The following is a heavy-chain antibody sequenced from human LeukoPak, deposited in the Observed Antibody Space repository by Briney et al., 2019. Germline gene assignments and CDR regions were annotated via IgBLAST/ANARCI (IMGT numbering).Heavy chain of an antibody. J-gene: IGHJ4*02. CDR3: ARVLPDGFFPPEY. Sequence: ASVKVSCKASGYTFTGYYMHWVRQAPGQGLEWMGWINPNSGGTNYAQKFQGRVTMTRDTSISTAYMELSRLRSDDTAVYYCARVLPDGFFPPEYWGQGTLVTVSS. CDR2: INPNSGGT. CDR1: GYTFTGYY. V-gene: IGHV1-2*02. D-gene: IGHD5-24*01.